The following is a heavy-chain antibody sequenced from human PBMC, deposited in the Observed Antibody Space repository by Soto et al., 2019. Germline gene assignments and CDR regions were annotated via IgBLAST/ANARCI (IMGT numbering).Heavy chain of an antibody. J-gene: IGHJ6*02. Sequence: SETLSLTCAVYGGSFSGYYWSWIRQPPGKGLEWMGEINHSRSTNYNPSLKSRVTISVDTSKNQFSLKLSSVTAADTAVYYCARVMGPIYIHYYYSGMDVWGQGATVTVSS. V-gene: IGHV4-34*01. D-gene: IGHD2-2*02. CDR1: GGSFSGYY. CDR3: ARVMGPIYIHYYYSGMDV. CDR2: INHSRST.